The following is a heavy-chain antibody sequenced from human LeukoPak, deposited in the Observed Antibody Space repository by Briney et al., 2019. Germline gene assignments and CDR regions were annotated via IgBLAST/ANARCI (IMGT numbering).Heavy chain of an antibody. CDR2: IKQDGSEK. J-gene: IGHJ4*02. V-gene: IGHV3-7*01. CDR3: AREPGYGSGSYPYYFDY. Sequence: SGGSLRLSCAASGFTFSSYWMSWVRQAPGKGLEWVANIKQDGSEKYYVDSVKGRFTISRDNAKNSLYLQMNSLRAEDTAVYYCAREPGYGSGSYPYYFDYWGQGTLVTVSS. D-gene: IGHD3-10*01. CDR1: GFTFSSYW.